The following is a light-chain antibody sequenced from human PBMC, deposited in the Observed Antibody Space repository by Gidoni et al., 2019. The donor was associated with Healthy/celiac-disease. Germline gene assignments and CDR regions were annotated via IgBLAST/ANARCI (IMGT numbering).Light chain of an antibody. V-gene: IGKV3-15*01. Sequence: EIVMTQSPATLSVSPGESATLSCKASQSVSSNLAWYQQKPGQAPRLLIYGASTRATGIPGRFSGSGSGTEFTLTISSLQSEDFAVYYCQQYNTWPPMYTFGQGTKLEIK. CDR1: QSVSSN. J-gene: IGKJ2*01. CDR2: GAS. CDR3: QQYNTWPPMYT.